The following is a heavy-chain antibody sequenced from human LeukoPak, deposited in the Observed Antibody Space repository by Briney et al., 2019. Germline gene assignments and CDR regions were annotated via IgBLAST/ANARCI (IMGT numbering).Heavy chain of an antibody. CDR1: GFTFSSYS. Sequence: GGSLRLSCAASGFTFSSYSMNWVRQAPGKGLEWVSSISSSSSYIYYADSVKGRFTISRDNSKNTLYLQMNSLRAEYTAVYYCAKDGGVSYRYFAYWGQGTLVTVSS. CDR3: AKDGGVSYRYFAY. CDR2: ISSSSSYI. V-gene: IGHV3-21*04. J-gene: IGHJ4*02. D-gene: IGHD1-26*01.